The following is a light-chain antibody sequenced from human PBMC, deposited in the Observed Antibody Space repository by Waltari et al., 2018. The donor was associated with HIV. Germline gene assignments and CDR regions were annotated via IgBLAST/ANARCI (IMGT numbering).Light chain of an antibody. J-gene: IGLJ3*02. Sequence: QSVLTQPPSTSGAPGQRVIIICCSGSSSSIGTNYVYWYQKLPGKAPKLLIYRNYERPSGVPDRFSGSRSGTSASLAISGLRSEDEADYYCASWDDSLSGPNWVFGGGTSLTVL. CDR2: RNY. CDR1: SSSIGTNY. CDR3: ASWDDSLSGPNWV. V-gene: IGLV1-47*01.